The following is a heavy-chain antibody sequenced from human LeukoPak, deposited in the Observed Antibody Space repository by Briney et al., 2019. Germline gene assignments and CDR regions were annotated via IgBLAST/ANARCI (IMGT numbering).Heavy chain of an antibody. CDR3: ARTHIPQYDFWTASI. Sequence: GPLRPSCAACGSTFSTYGMIWVRQAPGKGPGWVSFISSISTYKHYADAVKGRFTISRNNTKTSLNLQMNSLRVEDTAVYYCARTHIPQYDFWTASIWGQGTLVAVSS. J-gene: IGHJ4*02. V-gene: IGHV3-21*01. CDR1: GSTFSTYG. CDR2: ISSISTYK. D-gene: IGHD3-3*01.